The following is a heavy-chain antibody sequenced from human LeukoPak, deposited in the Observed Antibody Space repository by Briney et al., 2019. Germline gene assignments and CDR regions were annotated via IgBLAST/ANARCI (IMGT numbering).Heavy chain of an antibody. CDR3: ARDGPVVVVAASTYYYYYYMDV. J-gene: IGHJ6*03. D-gene: IGHD2-15*01. V-gene: IGHV4-61*01. CDR1: GGSVSSGSYY. Sequence: SETLSLTCTVSGGSVSSGSYYWSWIRQPPGKGLEWIGYIYHSGSTNYNPSLKSRVTISVDTSKNQFSLKLSSVTAADTAVYYCARDGPVVVVAASTYYYYYYMDVWGKGTTVTVSS. CDR2: IYHSGST.